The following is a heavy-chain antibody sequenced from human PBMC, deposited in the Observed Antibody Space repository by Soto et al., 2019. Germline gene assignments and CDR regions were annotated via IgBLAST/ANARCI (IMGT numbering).Heavy chain of an antibody. CDR2: ISSSTSTI. CDR3: AKNGRAAAMYNWFDP. J-gene: IGHJ5*02. Sequence: PGGSLRLSCAASGLTFSSYSMNWVRQAPGKGLEWVSYISSSTSTIYYADSVKGRFTISRDNAKNSLYLQMSSLRAEDTAVYYCAKNGRAAAMYNWFDPWGQGTLVTVSS. CDR1: GLTFSSYS. V-gene: IGHV3-48*01. D-gene: IGHD6-13*01.